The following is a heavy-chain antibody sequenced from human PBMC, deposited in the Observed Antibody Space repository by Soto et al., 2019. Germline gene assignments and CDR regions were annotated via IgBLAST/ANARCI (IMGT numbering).Heavy chain of an antibody. CDR1: GGSVSDYY. CDR2: VFIRGTT. D-gene: IGHD1-26*01. J-gene: IGHJ4*02. Sequence: QVQLQESGPGLVKTSESLSLTCTVSGGSVSDYYWHWIRQPAGEGLQWIGRVFIRGTTTYNPSLKSRVTMSIDTSKNQFSLHLRSVTAADAAVYYCATDTGGGARAFEYWGQGALVHVSS. V-gene: IGHV4-4*07. CDR3: ATDTGGGARAFEY.